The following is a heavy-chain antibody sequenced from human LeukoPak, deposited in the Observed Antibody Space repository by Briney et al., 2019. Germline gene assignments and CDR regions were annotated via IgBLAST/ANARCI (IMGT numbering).Heavy chain of an antibody. J-gene: IGHJ6*03. V-gene: IGHV1-69*05. D-gene: IGHD4/OR15-4a*01. Sequence: SVKVSCKASGGTFSGYAVIWVRQAPGQGLEWMGGTVPLKYAQKFQGRVTFTTDESRSTAFMELSSLTSEDTAVYFCARAPYGVYSGDFYSYYMDVWGKGTTVTVSS. CDR1: GGTFSGYA. CDR2: TVPL. CDR3: ARAPYGVYSGDFYSYYMDV.